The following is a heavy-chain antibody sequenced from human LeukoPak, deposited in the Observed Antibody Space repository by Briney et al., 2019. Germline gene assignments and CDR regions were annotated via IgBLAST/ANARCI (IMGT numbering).Heavy chain of an antibody. CDR2: ISSSGSTI. V-gene: IGHV3-11*01. J-gene: IGHJ3*02. Sequence: GGSPRLSCAVSGFTFSDYYMSWIRQAPGKGLEWVSYISSSGSTIYYADSVKGRFTISRDNAKNSLYLQMNSLRAEDTAVYYCARDMGYYYDSSGYHDAFDIWGQGTMVTVSS. CDR3: ARDMGYYYDSSGYHDAFDI. D-gene: IGHD3-22*01. CDR1: GFTFSDYY.